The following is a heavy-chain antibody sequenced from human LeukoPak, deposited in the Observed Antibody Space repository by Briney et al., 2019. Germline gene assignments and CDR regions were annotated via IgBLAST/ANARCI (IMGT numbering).Heavy chain of an antibody. CDR1: GGSFSGYY. D-gene: IGHD3-10*01. CDR3: ARVGYYGSGSYTHYYMDV. CDR2: INHSGST. J-gene: IGHJ6*03. Sequence: PSETLSLTCAVYGGSFSGYYWSWIRQPPGKGLEWIGEINHSGSTNYNPSLKSRVTISVDTSKNQFSLKLSSVTAADTAVYYCARVGYYGSGSYTHYYMDVWGKGTTVTISS. V-gene: IGHV4-34*01.